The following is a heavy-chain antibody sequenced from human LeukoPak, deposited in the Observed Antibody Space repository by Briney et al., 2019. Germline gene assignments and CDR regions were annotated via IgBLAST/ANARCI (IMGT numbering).Heavy chain of an antibody. Sequence: GASVKVSCKASGGTFSSYAISWVRQAPGQGLEWMGGIIPIFGTANYAQKFRDRVTITADESTSTAYMELSSLRSEDTAVYYCARDHKAYCGADCYSFDYWGQGTLATVSS. CDR2: IIPIFGTA. J-gene: IGHJ4*02. CDR3: ARDHKAYCGADCYSFDY. CDR1: GGTFSSYA. D-gene: IGHD2-21*02. V-gene: IGHV1-69*13.